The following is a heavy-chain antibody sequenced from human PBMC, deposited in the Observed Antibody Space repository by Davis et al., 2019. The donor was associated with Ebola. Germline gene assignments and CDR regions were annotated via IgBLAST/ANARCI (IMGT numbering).Heavy chain of an antibody. J-gene: IGHJ6*04. CDR2: ISGSGV. V-gene: IGHV3-23*01. CDR1: GFTFSIYS. CDR3: AKGDRMDV. Sequence: PGGSLRLSCAASGFTFSIYSMSWVRQAPGKGLEWVSAISGSGVFYTDSVKGRFTVYRDNSKNTLYLQMNSLRAEDTAVYYCAKGDRMDVWGKGTTVTVSS.